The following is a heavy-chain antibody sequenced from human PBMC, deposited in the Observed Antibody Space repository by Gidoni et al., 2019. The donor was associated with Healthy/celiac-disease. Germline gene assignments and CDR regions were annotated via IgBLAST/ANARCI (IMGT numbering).Heavy chain of an antibody. J-gene: IGHJ4*02. CDR3: ARGEGALDY. V-gene: IGHV3-30*03. CDR1: GFTFSSYG. CDR2: ISYDGSNK. D-gene: IGHD1-26*01. Sequence: HVQLVESGGGVVQPGRSLRLSCAASGFTFSSYGMHWVRQAPGKGLEWVAVISYDGSNKYYEDSVKGRFTISRDNSKNTLYRQMNSLRAEDTAVYYCARGEGALDYWGQGTLVTVSS.